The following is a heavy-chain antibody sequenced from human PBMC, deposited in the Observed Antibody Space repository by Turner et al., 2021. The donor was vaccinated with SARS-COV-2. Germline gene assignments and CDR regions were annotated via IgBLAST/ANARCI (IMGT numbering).Heavy chain of an antibody. D-gene: IGHD2-2*01. J-gene: IGHJ6*02. V-gene: IGHV1-8*01. CDR3: ARLHGHCTSTSCYWDYYFGMDV. CDR1: GYTFTNYD. Sequence: QVQVVQSGAEVKKPGASVKVSCKVSGYTFTNYDINWVRQATGQGLEWMGWMNPNSGNTGYAQKFPGRVTMTRDTSISTAYMELSSLRSEDTAVYYCARLHGHCTSTSCYWDYYFGMDVWGQGTTVTVSS. CDR2: MNPNSGNT.